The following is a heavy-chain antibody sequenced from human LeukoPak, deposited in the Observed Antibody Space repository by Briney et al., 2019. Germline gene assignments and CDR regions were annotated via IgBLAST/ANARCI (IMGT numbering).Heavy chain of an antibody. J-gene: IGHJ4*02. CDR1: GFTFDDYA. D-gene: IGHD3-22*01. CDR3: AKAQRNYYDSWDIDY. Sequence: GRSLRLSCAASGFTFDDYAMHWVRQAPGKGLEWVSGISWNSGSIGYADSVKGRFTISRDNAKNSLYLQMNSLRAEGTALYYCAKAQRNYYDSWDIDYWGQGTLVTVSS. V-gene: IGHV3-9*01. CDR2: ISWNSGSI.